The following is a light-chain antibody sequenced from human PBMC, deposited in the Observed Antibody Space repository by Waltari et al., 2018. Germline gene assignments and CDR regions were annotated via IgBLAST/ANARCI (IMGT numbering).Light chain of an antibody. Sequence: QSALTQPASVSGSPGQSITISCTGTSSSVGSYNFFSWYQQHPGKAPQLMVYEVSKRPSGVSNRFSGSKSSNTASLTISGLQAEDEADYYCCSYAGSITYVFGTGTKVTVL. CDR1: SSSVGSYNF. J-gene: IGLJ1*01. CDR2: EVS. V-gene: IGLV2-23*02. CDR3: CSYAGSITYV.